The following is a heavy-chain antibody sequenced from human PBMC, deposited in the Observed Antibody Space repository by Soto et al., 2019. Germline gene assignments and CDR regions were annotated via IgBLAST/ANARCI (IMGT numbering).Heavy chain of an antibody. CDR1: GGSISSGDYY. CDR2: IYYSGST. D-gene: IGHD3-3*01. J-gene: IGHJ6*02. V-gene: IGHV4-30-4*01. Sequence: SETLSLTCTVSGGSISSGDYYWSWIRQPPGKGLEWIGYIYYSGSTYYNPSLKSRVTISVDTSKNQFSLKLSSVTAADTAVYYCAREIRFLEWLDPPYGMDVWGQGTTVTV. CDR3: AREIRFLEWLDPPYGMDV.